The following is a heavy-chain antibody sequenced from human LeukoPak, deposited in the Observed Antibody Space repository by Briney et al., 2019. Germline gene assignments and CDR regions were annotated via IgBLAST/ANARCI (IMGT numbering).Heavy chain of an antibody. CDR1: GFTFSDYY. CDR3: ARGDRIWESMADRYYFDY. D-gene: IGHD2/OR15-2a*01. V-gene: IGHV3-11*01. Sequence: GGSLRLSCAASGFTFSDYYMSWIRQAPGKGLEWVSYISSSGSTIYYADSVKGRFTISRDNAKNSLYLQMNSLRAEDTAVYYCARGDRIWESMADRYYFDYWGQGTLVTVSS. J-gene: IGHJ4*02. CDR2: ISSSGSTI.